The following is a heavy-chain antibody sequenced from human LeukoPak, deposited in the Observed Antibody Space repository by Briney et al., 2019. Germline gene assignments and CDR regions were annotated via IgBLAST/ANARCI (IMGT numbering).Heavy chain of an antibody. J-gene: IGHJ5*02. D-gene: IGHD3-22*01. CDR2: ISRSGGST. CDR1: GFTFNNYA. V-gene: IGHV3-23*01. CDR3: AKIFHTDGYYLGEHLFDA. Sequence: GGSLRLSCAASGFTFNNYAMSLVRQAPGKGPEWLSAISRSGGSTTDADSVKGRFTTSRDNSKSTLYLQMNSLRAEDTAIYYCAKIFHTDGYYLGEHLFDAWGQGTLVTVSS.